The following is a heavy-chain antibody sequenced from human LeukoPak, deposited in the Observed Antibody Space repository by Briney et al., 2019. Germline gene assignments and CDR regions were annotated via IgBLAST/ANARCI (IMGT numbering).Heavy chain of an antibody. CDR2: ISWNSGSI. CDR1: GFTFSSYG. V-gene: IGHV3-9*01. J-gene: IGHJ4*02. CDR3: AKDIGPTIFGVASDY. D-gene: IGHD3-3*01. Sequence: PGGSLRLSCAASGFTFSSYGMHWVRQAPGKGLEWVSGISWNSGSIGYADSVKGRFTISRDNAKNSLYLQMNSLRAEDTALYYCAKDIGPTIFGVASDYWGQGTLVTVSS.